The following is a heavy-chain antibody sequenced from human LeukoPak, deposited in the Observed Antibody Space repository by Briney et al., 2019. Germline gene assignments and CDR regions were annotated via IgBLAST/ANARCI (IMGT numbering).Heavy chain of an antibody. CDR2: ISGSGGST. V-gene: IGHV3-23*01. D-gene: IGHD3-10*01. J-gene: IGHJ4*02. Sequence: GGSLRLSCAASGFTFSSYAMSWVRQAPGEGLEWVSAISGSGGSTYYADSVKGRFTISRDNSKNTLYLQINSLRAEATAVYYCAKGGVTMVRGELFNWGQGTLVTVSS. CDR1: GFTFSSYA. CDR3: AKGGVTMVRGELFN.